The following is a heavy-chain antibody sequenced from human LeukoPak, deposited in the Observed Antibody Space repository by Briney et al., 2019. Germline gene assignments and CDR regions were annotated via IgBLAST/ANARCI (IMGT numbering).Heavy chain of an antibody. CDR2: ISYDGDNK. CDR3: AKIAFSGSYYGGFDY. J-gene: IGHJ4*02. D-gene: IGHD1-26*01. Sequence: PGGSLTLSCAASGFPFSSHRMHWVRHAPCRGREWVVVISYDGDNKYYADSVKGRFTISRGNSKSTLYLQVNSLRAEDTAVYYCAKIAFSGSYYGGFDYWGQGTLVAVSS. CDR1: GFPFSSHR. V-gene: IGHV3-30*18.